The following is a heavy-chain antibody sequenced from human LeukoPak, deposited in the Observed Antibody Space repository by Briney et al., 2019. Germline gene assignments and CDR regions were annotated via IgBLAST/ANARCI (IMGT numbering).Heavy chain of an antibody. Sequence: SQTLSLTCTVSGGSISSGGYYWSWIRQHPGKGLEWIGYIYYSGSTYYNPSLKSRVTISVDRSKNQFSLKLSSVTAADTAVYYCARDTRFQQGYYGMDVWGQGTTVTVSS. J-gene: IGHJ6*02. D-gene: IGHD3-3*01. CDR1: GGSISSGGYY. V-gene: IGHV4-31*03. CDR3: ARDTRFQQGYYGMDV. CDR2: IYYSGST.